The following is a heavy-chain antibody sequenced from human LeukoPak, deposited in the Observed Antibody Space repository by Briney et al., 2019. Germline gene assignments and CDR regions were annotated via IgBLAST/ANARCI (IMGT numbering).Heavy chain of an antibody. Sequence: SETLSLTCAVSGGSISSGGYSWSWIRQPPGKGLEWIGYIYHSGSTYYNPSLKSRVTISVDRSKNQFSLKLSSVTAADTAVYYCARDIVVVPAAIGYYYYGMDVWGQGTTVTVSS. V-gene: IGHV4-30-2*01. CDR1: GGSISSGGYS. CDR3: ARDIVVVPAAIGYYYYGMDV. D-gene: IGHD2-2*02. J-gene: IGHJ6*02. CDR2: IYHSGST.